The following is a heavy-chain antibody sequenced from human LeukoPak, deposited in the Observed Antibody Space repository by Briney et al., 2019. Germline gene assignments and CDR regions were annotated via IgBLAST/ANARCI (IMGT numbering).Heavy chain of an antibody. J-gene: IGHJ3*02. CDR2: INPNSKNT. Sequence: ASVKVSCKASGYTFTRHDVNWVRQATGQGLEWMGWINPNSKNTGYAQKFQGRVTLTTDTSTSTAYMELNSLDSEDTAVYYCARAIPFRYLLGGDYYERSSHGFDIWGQGTMITVSS. CDR1: GYTFTRHD. D-gene: IGHD2-21*02. CDR3: ARAIPFRYLLGGDYYERSSHGFDI. V-gene: IGHV1-8*01.